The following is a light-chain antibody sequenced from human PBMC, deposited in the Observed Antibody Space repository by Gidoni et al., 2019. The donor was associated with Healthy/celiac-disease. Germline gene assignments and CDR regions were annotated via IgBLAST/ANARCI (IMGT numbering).Light chain of an antibody. V-gene: IGKV3-15*01. Sequence: EIVMTQSPATLSVSPGERATLSCRASQSVSSNLAWYQQKPGQAPRLLIYGASTRATGIPARFSGSGSGTEFTLTISSLQSEDFAVDYCQQYNNWTPGVTFXGXTKVEIK. CDR3: QQYNNWTPGVT. CDR1: QSVSSN. J-gene: IGKJ4*01. CDR2: GAS.